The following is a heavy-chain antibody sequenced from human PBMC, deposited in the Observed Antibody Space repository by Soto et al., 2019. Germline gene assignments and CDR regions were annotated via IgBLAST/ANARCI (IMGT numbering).Heavy chain of an antibody. V-gene: IGHV1-2*02. CDR1: GYTFTGDY. D-gene: IGHD3-10*01. J-gene: IGHJ4*02. Sequence: GASVKVSCKASGYTFTGDYMHWVRQAPGQGLEGMGWINPNSGGTNYAQKFQGRVTMTRDTSISTAYMERSRLRSDDTAVYYCARDRLVGADSGRIEYWCQGTLVTVSS. CDR3: ARDRLVGADSGRIEY. CDR2: INPNSGGT.